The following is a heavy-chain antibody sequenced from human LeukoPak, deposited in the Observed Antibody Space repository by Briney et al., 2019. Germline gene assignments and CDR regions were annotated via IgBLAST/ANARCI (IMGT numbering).Heavy chain of an antibody. CDR2: ISSDESST. D-gene: IGHD3-10*01. J-gene: IGHJ4*02. V-gene: IGHV3-74*01. CDR3: ARAGAPSDY. Sequence: GGSLRLSCAASGFTFSSYWMHWVRQAPGKGLVWVSRISSDESSTSYADSVKGRFTVSRDNAKNTLYLQMNSLRVEDTAVYYCARAGAPSDYWGQGTLVIVSS. CDR1: GFTFSSYW.